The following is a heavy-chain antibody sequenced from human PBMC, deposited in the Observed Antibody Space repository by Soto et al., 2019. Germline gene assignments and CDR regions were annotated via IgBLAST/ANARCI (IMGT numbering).Heavy chain of an antibody. Sequence: QVQLQESGPGLVKPSETLSLTCTDSGGSITSYYWCWIRQPPGKGLEWIGYIYDSGSTNYNPSLMSRVTISVDTSKNQCSLKLSSVTAADTAVYYCARRYGGTFDYWGQGTLVTVSS. CDR2: IYDSGST. V-gene: IGHV4-59*08. J-gene: IGHJ4*02. CDR1: GGSITSYY. CDR3: ARRYGGTFDY. D-gene: IGHD2-15*01.